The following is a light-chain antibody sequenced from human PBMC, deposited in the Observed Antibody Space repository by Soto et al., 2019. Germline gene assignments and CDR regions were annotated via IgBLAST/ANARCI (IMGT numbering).Light chain of an antibody. CDR1: QSVISTY. V-gene: IGKV3-20*01. J-gene: IGKJ1*01. Sequence: EIVLTQSPGTLSLSPGERATLSCRASQSVISTYLAWYQKKPGQAPRLLIYGASSRATGIPDRFSGSGSGTDFTLTISRLEPEDFAVYYCQQYRESLGTCAQGTNVQIK. CDR3: QQYRESLGT. CDR2: GAS.